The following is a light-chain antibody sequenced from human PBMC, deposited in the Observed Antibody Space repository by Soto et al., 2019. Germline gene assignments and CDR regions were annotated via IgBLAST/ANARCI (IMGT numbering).Light chain of an antibody. J-gene: IGKJ4*01. CDR2: AAS. V-gene: IGKV1-12*01. CDR1: QGIGTW. CDR3: QQASSFPFT. Sequence: DIQMTQSPSAASASVGDRVTITCRASQGIGTWLAWYQQRPGKAPNLLIYAASTLQSGVPSRVSGSGSGTDFTLTISSLQPEDFATYYCQQASSFPFTFGGGTKVEI.